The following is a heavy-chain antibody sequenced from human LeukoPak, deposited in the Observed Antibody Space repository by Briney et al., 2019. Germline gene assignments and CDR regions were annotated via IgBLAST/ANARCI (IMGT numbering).Heavy chain of an antibody. J-gene: IGHJ4*02. CDR1: GYTFTGYY. Sequence: GASVKVSCKASGYTFTGYYMHWVRQAPGQGLEWMGRLNPNSGGTNYAQKFQGRFTKTRDTSISTAYMELSRLRSDDTAVYYCARDRVGSSSSNRLYYWGQGTLVIVSS. CDR2: LNPNSGGT. CDR3: ARDRVGSSSSNRLYY. D-gene: IGHD6-6*01. V-gene: IGHV1-2*06.